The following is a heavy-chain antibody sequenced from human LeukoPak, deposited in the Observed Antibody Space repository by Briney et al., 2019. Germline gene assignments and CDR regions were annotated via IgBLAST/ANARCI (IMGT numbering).Heavy chain of an antibody. J-gene: IGHJ6*02. Sequence: PGGSLRLSCAASGFTFSSYEMNWVRQAPGKGLEWVSYISSSGSTIYYADSVKGRFTISRDNAKNSLYLQMNSLRAEDTAVYYCARDREVGVWDYYYYGMDVWGQGTTVTVSS. D-gene: IGHD2-8*01. CDR2: ISSSGSTI. CDR3: ARDREVGVWDYYYYGMDV. V-gene: IGHV3-48*03. CDR1: GFTFSSYE.